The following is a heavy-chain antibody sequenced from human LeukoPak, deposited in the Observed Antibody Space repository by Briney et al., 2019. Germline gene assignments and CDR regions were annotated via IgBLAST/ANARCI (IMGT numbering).Heavy chain of an antibody. CDR1: GFTVSSNY. D-gene: IGHD3-10*01. V-gene: IGHV3-66*01. Sequence: PGGSLRLSCAASGFTVSSNYMSWVRQAPGKGLEWVSVTYSGGSTYYADSVKGRFIISRDNSKNTLYLQMNSLRAEDTAVYYCARDKSPGFDYWGQGTLVTVSS. J-gene: IGHJ4*02. CDR2: TYSGGST. CDR3: ARDKSPGFDY.